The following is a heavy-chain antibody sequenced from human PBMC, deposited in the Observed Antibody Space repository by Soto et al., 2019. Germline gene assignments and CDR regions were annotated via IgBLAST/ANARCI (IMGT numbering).Heavy chain of an antibody. CDR1: GFSFSTYS. Sequence: EVQLVESGGGLVKPGGSLRISCAASGFSFSTYSMNWVRQAPGKGLEWVSSIRSSSRDIFYSDSVRGRFTISRDNARNSLALQLNSLRADVTAVYYCARAFYDFSCERPSYCFDSWGQGTPVTVSS. CDR3: ARAFYDFSCERPSYCFDS. J-gene: IGHJ4*02. V-gene: IGHV3-21*06. CDR2: IRSSSRDI. D-gene: IGHD3-3*01.